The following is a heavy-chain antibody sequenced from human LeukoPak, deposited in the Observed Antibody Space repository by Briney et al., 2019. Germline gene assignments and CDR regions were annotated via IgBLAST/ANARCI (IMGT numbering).Heavy chain of an antibody. D-gene: IGHD6-19*01. CDR3: TIAAGALDAFDI. CDR2: INYSGST. Sequence: SETLSLTCTVSGASISSSSSYWAWIRQPPGKGLEWIGSINYSGSTYYNPSLKSRVTMSVDTSKNQFSLKLSSVTAADTAVYYCTIAAGALDAFDIWGQGTMVTVSS. CDR1: GASISSSSSY. J-gene: IGHJ3*02. V-gene: IGHV4-39*07.